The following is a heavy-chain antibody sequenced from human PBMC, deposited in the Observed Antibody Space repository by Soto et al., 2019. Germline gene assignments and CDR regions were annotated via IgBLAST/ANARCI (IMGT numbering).Heavy chain of an antibody. CDR3: AKTPPRTTATAYYFDY. CDR2: ITPILDTT. Sequence: QVQLVQSGAEVKKPGSSVKVSCKASGDTFSSSYTISWVRLAPGQGLEWMGGITPILDTTHYAQKFQDRATITADESTNTAYMELSSLRSDDTAVYYCAKTPPRTTATAYYFDYWGPGTLVTVSS. J-gene: IGHJ4*02. D-gene: IGHD4-17*01. V-gene: IGHV1-69*16. CDR1: GDTFSSSYT.